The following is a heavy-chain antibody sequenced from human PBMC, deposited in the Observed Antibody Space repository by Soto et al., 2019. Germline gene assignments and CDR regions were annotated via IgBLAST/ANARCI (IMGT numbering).Heavy chain of an antibody. CDR3: ARRQYSGYDYGYYYYMDV. J-gene: IGHJ6*03. CDR1: GYSFTSYW. D-gene: IGHD5-12*01. V-gene: IGHV5-51*01. Sequence: PGESLKISCKGSGYSFTSYWIGWVRQMPGKGLEWMGIIYPGDSDTRYSPSFQGQVTISADKSISTAYLQWSSLKASDTAMYYCARRQYSGYDYGYYYYMDVWGKGTTVTVSS. CDR2: IYPGDSDT.